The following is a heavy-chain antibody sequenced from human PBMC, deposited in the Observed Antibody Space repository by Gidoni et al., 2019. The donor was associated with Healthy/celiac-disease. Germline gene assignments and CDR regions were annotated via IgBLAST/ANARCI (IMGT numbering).Heavy chain of an antibody. CDR1: GGSVSSGSYY. V-gene: IGHV4-61*01. CDR3: ARGGTAFGGVIHSSYAFDI. J-gene: IGHJ3*02. CDR2: IYYSGST. D-gene: IGHD3-16*02. Sequence: QVQLQESGPGLVKPSETLSLTCTVSGGSVSSGSYYWSWIRQPPGKGLEWIGYIYYSGSTNYNPSLKSRVTISVDTSKNQCSLKLSSVTAADTAVYYCARGGTAFGGVIHSSYAFDIWGQGTMVTVSS.